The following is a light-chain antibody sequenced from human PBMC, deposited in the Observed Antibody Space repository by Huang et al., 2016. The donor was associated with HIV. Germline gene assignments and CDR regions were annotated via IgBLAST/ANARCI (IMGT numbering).Light chain of an antibody. Sequence: EIVMTQSPATLSVSPGGGATLSCRASQKLRNNLAWYQLTPGRPPRLLIYVTSTRAAGVPARFSGSVAGTEFTLTISGLQSEDFAVYFCQQYDNWPPGLTFGGGTKVEI. V-gene: IGKV3D-15*01. CDR2: VTS. J-gene: IGKJ4*01. CDR3: QQYDNWPPGLT. CDR1: QKLRNN.